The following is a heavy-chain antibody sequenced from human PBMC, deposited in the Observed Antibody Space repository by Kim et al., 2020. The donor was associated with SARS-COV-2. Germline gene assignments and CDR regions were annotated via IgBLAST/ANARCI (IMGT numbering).Heavy chain of an antibody. J-gene: IGHJ4*02. D-gene: IGHD3-10*01. CDR3: AKRAAYYYGSGTPPEV. Sequence: SLKALLTISRDNSKNTLHLQMNSLRAEDTAVYYCAKRAAYYYGSGTPPEVWGRGTLVTVSS. V-gene: IGHV3-23*01.